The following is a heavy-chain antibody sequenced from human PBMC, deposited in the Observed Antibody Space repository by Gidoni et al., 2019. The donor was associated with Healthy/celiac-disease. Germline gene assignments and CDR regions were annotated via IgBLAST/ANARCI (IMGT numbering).Heavy chain of an antibody. Sequence: QITLKASGPTLVKPTQTLTLTCTFSGFSLSTSGVGVGWIRQPPGKALEWLALIYWDDDKRYSPSLKSRLTITKDTSKNQVVLTMTNIDPVDTATYYCAHRRGGMIEPGEMDVWGQGTTVTVSS. CDR2: IYWDDDK. J-gene: IGHJ6*02. V-gene: IGHV2-5*02. CDR1: GFSLSTSGVG. CDR3: AHRRGGMIEPGEMDV. D-gene: IGHD3-22*01.